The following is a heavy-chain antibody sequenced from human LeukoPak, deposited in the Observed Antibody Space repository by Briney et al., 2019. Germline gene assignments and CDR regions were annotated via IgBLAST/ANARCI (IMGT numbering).Heavy chain of an antibody. CDR2: IYHSGST. V-gene: IGHV4-38-2*02. D-gene: IGHD5-12*01. J-gene: IGHJ6*03. CDR3: ARKVRYLATIRYYYYMDV. Sequence: SETLSLTCTVSGYSISSGYYWGWIRQPPGKGLEWIGSIYHSGSTYYNPSLKSRVTISVDTSKNQFSLKLSSVTAADTAVYYCARKVRYLATIRYYYYMDVWGKGTTVTASS. CDR1: GYSISSGYY.